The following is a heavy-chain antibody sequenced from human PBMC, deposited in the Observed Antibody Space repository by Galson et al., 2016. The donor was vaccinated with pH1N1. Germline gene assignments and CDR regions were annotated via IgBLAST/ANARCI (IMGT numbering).Heavy chain of an antibody. V-gene: IGHV2-70*01. CDR1: GFSLSTSGMS. D-gene: IGHD2-15*01. CDR3: GRNPAFVGGAIDI. CDR2: IDWDDDK. Sequence: PALVKPPQTLTLTCTFSGFSLSTSGMSVSWIRQPPGKALEWLALIDWDDDKDYSTSLKTRLTISKDTSKNQVVLTMTNMDPEDTATYYCGRNPAFVGGAIDIWGRGTLVTVSS. J-gene: IGHJ3*02.